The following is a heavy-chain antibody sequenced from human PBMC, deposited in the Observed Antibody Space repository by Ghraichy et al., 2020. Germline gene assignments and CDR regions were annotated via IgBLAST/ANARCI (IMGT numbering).Heavy chain of an antibody. D-gene: IGHD3-9*01. CDR3: AKDALVTLRYYYYYGMDV. CDR1: GFTFSSYA. Sequence: GGSLRLSCAASGFTFSSYAMSWVRQAPGKGLEWVSAISGSGGSTYYADSVKGRFTISRDNSKNTLYLQMNSLRAEDTAVYYCAKDALVTLRYYYYYGMDVWGQGTTVTVSS. V-gene: IGHV3-23*01. CDR2: ISGSGGST. J-gene: IGHJ6*02.